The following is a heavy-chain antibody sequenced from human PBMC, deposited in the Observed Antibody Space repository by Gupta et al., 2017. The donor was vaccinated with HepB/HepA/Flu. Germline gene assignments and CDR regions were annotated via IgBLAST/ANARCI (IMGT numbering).Heavy chain of an antibody. CDR2: IWYDGSNK. J-gene: IGHJ6*02. CDR1: GFTFSSYG. CDR3: ARDQTQGYYDILTGYGMDV. Sequence: QVQLVESGGGVVQPGRSLRLSCAASGFTFSSYGMHWVRQAPGQGLEWVAVIWYDGSNKYYADSVKGRFTISRDNSKNTLYLQMNSLRAEDTAVYYCARDQTQGYYDILTGYGMDVWGQGTTVTVSS. D-gene: IGHD3-9*01. V-gene: IGHV3-33*01.